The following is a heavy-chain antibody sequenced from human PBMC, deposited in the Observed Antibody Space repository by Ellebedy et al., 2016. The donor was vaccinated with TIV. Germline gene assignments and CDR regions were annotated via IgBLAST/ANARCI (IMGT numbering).Heavy chain of an antibody. V-gene: IGHV3-49*03. CDR1: GFTFSAYH. J-gene: IGHJ4*02. CDR2: IRKTASGGTT. Sequence: GESLKISCTTSGFTFSAYHMSWFRQAPGKGLEWVGFIRKTASGGTTEYATALKGRFTISRDDSENIAYLQMDSLKSEDTAVYYCTRGSYTSSTPEWWGRGTLVTVSS. CDR3: TRGSYTSSTPEW. D-gene: IGHD6-13*01.